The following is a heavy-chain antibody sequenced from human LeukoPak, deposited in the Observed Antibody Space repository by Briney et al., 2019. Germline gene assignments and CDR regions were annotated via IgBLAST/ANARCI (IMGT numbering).Heavy chain of an antibody. CDR1: GGSISSSSYY. CDR2: IYYSGST. CDR3: ARHIAAVGGAQTHYFDY. V-gene: IGHV4-39*01. D-gene: IGHD3-16*01. Sequence: KASETLSLTCTVSGGSISSSSYYWGWIRQPPGKGLEWIGSIYYSGSTYYNPSLKSRVTISVDTSKNQFSLKLSSVTAADTAVYYCARHIAAVGGAQTHYFDYWGQGTLVTVSS. J-gene: IGHJ4*02.